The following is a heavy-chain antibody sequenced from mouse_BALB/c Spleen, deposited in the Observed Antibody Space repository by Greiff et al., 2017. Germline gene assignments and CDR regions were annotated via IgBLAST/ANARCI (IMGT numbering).Heavy chain of an antibody. J-gene: IGHJ3*01. D-gene: IGHD1-1*01. CDR3: ASSSYVEGFAY. CDR1: GYSITSDYA. CDR2: ISYSGST. Sequence: EVKLEESGPGLVKPSQSLSLTCTVTGYSITSDYAWNWIRQFPGNKLEWMGYISYSGSTSYNPSLKSRISITRDTSKNQFFLQLNSVTTEDTATYYCASSSYVEGFAYWGQGTLVTVSA. V-gene: IGHV3-2*02.